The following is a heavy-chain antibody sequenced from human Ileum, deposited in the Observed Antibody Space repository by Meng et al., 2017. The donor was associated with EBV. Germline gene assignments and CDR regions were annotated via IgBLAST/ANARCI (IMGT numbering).Heavy chain of an antibody. V-gene: IGHV4-34*01. J-gene: IGHJ5*02. CDR2: IDQSGYT. Sequence: QLRLQQLGTGLLKPSETLSLPCAVYGGSFNDYYWTWLRQPPGKGLEWIGEIDQSGYTKFNPSLSSRATISRDTSNNQFSLRLNSVTAADTALYYCARYGRCNGNSFYCFDPWGQGTLVTVSS. D-gene: IGHD4-23*01. CDR1: GGSFNDYY. CDR3: ARYGRCNGNSFYCFDP.